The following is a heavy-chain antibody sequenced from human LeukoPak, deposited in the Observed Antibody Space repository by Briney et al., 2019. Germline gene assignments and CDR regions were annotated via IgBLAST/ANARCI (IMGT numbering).Heavy chain of an antibody. Sequence: PGGSLRLSCEASGFTFSSYGMSWVRQAPGKGLGWVSVISGSGGRTDYADSVKGRFTISRDNSKNTLYVQMNSLRVEDTAVYYCAKDLGYDYVWGEGNLYDYWGQGILVTVSS. CDR2: ISGSGGRT. CDR1: GFTFSSYG. V-gene: IGHV3-23*01. D-gene: IGHD3-16*01. J-gene: IGHJ4*02. CDR3: AKDLGYDYVWGEGNLYDY.